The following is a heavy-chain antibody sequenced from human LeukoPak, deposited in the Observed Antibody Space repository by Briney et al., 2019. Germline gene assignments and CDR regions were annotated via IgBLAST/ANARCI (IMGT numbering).Heavy chain of an antibody. CDR1: GYMFTNYE. J-gene: IGHJ6*03. CDR2: MNPQNGNT. V-gene: IGHV1-8*03. Sequence: SVPVSCMASGYMFTNYEINELRPAAAQGVEGMGWMNPQNGNTDFAHKFRDRVTITRDTSITTAYTELSSTRSEDTAVYYCARGPNYSNFGSAYYYYMDVWGKGNTVTVS. CDR3: ARGPNYSNFGSAYYYYMDV. D-gene: IGHD4-11*01.